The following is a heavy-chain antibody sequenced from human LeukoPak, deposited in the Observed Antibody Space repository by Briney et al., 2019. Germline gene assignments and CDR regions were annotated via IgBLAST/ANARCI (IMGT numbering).Heavy chain of an antibody. D-gene: IGHD2-2*01. J-gene: IGHJ3*02. V-gene: IGHV4-39*01. CDR3: ARYCSSTSCPSGDAFDI. CDR1: GGSISSSSYY. CDR2: IYYSGST. Sequence: SETLSLTCTVSGGSISSSSYYWGWIRQPPGKGLEWIGSIYYSGSTYYNPSLKSRVTISVDTSKNQFSPKLSSVTAADTAVYYCARYCSSTSCPSGDAFDIWGQGTMVTVSS.